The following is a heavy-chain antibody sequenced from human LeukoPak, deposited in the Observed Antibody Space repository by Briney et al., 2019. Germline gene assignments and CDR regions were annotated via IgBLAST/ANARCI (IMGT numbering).Heavy chain of an antibody. CDR3: ARAKVLNYVWGSYRHYYYYYMDV. CDR2: MYYSGNI. V-gene: IGHV4-39*07. Sequence: SETLSLTCTVSGGSISSSSYYWGWIRQPPSKGLEWIGSMYYSGNIFYNPSLKSRVTMSVDTSKNQFSLKLSSVTAADTAVYYCARAKVLNYVWGSYRHYYYYYMDVWGKGTTVTVSS. J-gene: IGHJ6*03. D-gene: IGHD3-16*02. CDR1: GGSISSSSYY.